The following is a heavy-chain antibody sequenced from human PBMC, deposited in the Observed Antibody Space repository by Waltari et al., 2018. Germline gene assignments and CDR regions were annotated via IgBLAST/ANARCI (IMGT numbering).Heavy chain of an antibody. V-gene: IGHV3-33*06. CDR2: IWSDGSKK. Sequence: VHLVEPGGGVVQPGKSLRRSGVASGFTVVMLGVHRVGQATGKGLEWVAVIWSDGSKKYYAESVKCRFTISRDNSRRSVSLEMNSLRGEDTAVYYCAKAGRRYFDFSEILEWGLGTQVTVSS. D-gene: IGHD3-9*01. J-gene: IGHJ4*02. CDR3: AKAGRRYFDFSEILE. CDR1: GFTVVMLG.